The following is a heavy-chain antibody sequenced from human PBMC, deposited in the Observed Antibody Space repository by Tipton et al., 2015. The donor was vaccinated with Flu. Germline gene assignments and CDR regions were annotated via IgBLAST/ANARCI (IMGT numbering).Heavy chain of an antibody. V-gene: IGHV3-48*03. Sequence: SLRLSCAASGFSFSSYEMNWVRQAPGKGLEWVSYISGGIIYYADSVKGRFAISRDNAENSLYLQMNSLRGEDTAVYYCASERFGDYWDWGQGTLVTVSS. CDR3: ASERFGDYWD. J-gene: IGHJ4*02. CDR1: GFSFSSYE. CDR2: ISGGII. D-gene: IGHD4-17*01.